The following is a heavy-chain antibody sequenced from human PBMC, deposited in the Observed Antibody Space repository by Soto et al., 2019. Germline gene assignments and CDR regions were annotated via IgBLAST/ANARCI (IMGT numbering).Heavy chain of an antibody. D-gene: IGHD1-26*01. J-gene: IGHJ5*02. V-gene: IGHV4-30-4*01. CDR2: IYYSGST. CDR1: GGSISSGDYY. Sequence: QVQLQESGPGLVKPSQTLSLTCTVSGGSISSGDYYWSWIRQPPGKGLEWIGYIYYSGSTYYNPSLKSRVTISVDTSKNQFSLKLSSVTAADTAVYYCARGSKEADLTVGWFDPWGQGTLVTVSS. CDR3: ARGSKEADLTVGWFDP.